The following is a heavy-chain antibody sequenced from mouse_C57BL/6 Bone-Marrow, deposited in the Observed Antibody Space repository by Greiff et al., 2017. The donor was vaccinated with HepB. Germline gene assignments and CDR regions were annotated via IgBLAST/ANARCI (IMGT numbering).Heavy chain of an antibody. CDR1: GYTFTSYG. CDR2: IYPRSGNT. D-gene: IGHD1-1*01. V-gene: IGHV1-81*01. CDR3: ARGVGSSYTNYYAMDY. Sequence: QVQLQQSGAELARPGASVKLSCKASGYTFTSYGISWVKQRTGQGLEWIGEIYPRSGNTYYNEKFKGKATLTADKSSSTAYMELRSLTSEDSAVYFCARGVGSSYTNYYAMDYWGQGTSVTVSS. J-gene: IGHJ4*01.